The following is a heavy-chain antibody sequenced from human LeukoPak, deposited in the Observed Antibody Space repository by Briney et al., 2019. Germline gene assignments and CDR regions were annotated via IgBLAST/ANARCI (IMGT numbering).Heavy chain of an antibody. CDR3: AREASTSGAFDI. D-gene: IGHD2-15*01. Sequence: SQTLSLTCAVSGGSINSGGYSWSWIRQPPGKGLEWIGNIYHSGPTYYNPSLKSRVTISVDRSKNQFSLQLTSVTAADTALYSCAREASTSGAFDIWGQGTMVTVSS. V-gene: IGHV4-30-2*01. CDR2: IYHSGPT. CDR1: GGSINSGGYS. J-gene: IGHJ3*02.